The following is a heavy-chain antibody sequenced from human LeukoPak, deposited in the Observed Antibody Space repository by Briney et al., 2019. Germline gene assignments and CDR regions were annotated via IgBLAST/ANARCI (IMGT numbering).Heavy chain of an antibody. Sequence: GGSLRLSCAASGFTFTSAWMTWVRQAPGKGLEWVGRIKSKTDGGTTDYAAPVKGRITISRDDSKNALYLRMNSLKTEDTAVYYCATGQQLVPDYWGQGTLVTVSS. CDR3: ATGQQLVPDY. V-gene: IGHV3-15*01. CDR1: GFTFTSAW. J-gene: IGHJ4*02. D-gene: IGHD6-6*01. CDR2: IKSKTDGGTT.